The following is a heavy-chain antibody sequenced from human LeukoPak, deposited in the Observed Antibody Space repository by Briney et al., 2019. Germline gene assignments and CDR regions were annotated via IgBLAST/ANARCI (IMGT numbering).Heavy chain of an antibody. CDR3: ARDTGIAAAKYNWFDP. CDR2: ISSSSCYI. J-gene: IGHJ5*02. V-gene: IGHV3-21*01. Sequence: GGSLRLSCAASGFTFSSYSMNWVRQAPGKGLEWVSSISSSSCYIYYADSVKGRFTISRDNAKNSLYLQMNSLRAEDTAVYYCARDTGIAAAKYNWFDPWGQGTLVTVSS. D-gene: IGHD6-13*01. CDR1: GFTFSSYS.